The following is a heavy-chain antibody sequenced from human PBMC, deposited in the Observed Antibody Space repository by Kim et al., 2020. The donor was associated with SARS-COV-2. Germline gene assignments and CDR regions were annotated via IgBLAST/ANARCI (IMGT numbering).Heavy chain of an antibody. D-gene: IGHD2-15*01. Sequence: GGSLRLSCAASGFTFSSYGMHWVRQAPGKGLEWVAVISYDGSNKYYADSVKGRFTISRDNSKNTLYLQMNSLRAEDTAVYYCAKVRLGVVAATHNWFDPWGQGTLVTVSS. CDR2: ISYDGSNK. J-gene: IGHJ5*02. CDR3: AKVRLGVVAATHNWFDP. V-gene: IGHV3-30*18. CDR1: GFTFSSYG.